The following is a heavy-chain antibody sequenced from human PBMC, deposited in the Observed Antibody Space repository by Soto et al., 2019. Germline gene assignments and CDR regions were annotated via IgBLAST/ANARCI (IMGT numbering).Heavy chain of an antibody. J-gene: IGHJ6*02. CDR2: INPKSGGT. D-gene: IGHD1-7*01. Sequence: SVKVSCKASGYTFTDYYMHWVRQAPGQGLEWMGLINPKSGGTNYAQKFQGSVTMTRDTSISTAYMELSRLRSDDTAVYYCARKLELRVIYYYSYDIYXWCQGTQVTVS. CDR3: ARKLELRVIYYYSYDIYX. CDR1: GYTFTDYY. V-gene: IGHV1-2*02.